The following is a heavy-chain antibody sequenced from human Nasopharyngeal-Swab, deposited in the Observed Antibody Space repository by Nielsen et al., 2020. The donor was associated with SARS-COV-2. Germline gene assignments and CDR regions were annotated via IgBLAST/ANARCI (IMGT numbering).Heavy chain of an antibody. V-gene: IGHV3-9*01. Sequence: LSLTCTPSGFTFSDYAMNWVRQAPGKGLEWVSGINWNSGSPGYADSVKGRFTISRDNAKNTLYLQMNSLRVEDTAVYYCARVLLRALGKFGEGYAFDIWGQGTMVTVSS. CDR1: GFTFSDYA. J-gene: IGHJ3*02. D-gene: IGHD3-10*01. CDR2: INWNSGSP. CDR3: ARVLLRALGKFGEGYAFDI.